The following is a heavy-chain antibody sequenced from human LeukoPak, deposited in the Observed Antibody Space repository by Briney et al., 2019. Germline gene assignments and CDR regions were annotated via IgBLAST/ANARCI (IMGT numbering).Heavy chain of an antibody. CDR1: GFTFSSYE. J-gene: IGHJ1*01. Sequence: GGSLRLSCAASGFTFSSYEMNWVRQAPGKGLEWVSYISSSGSTIYYADSVKGRFTISRDNAKNSLYLQMNSLRAEDTAVYYCARSNYYDSSGHLTQSFQHWGQGTLVTVSS. D-gene: IGHD3-22*01. CDR3: ARSNYYDSSGHLTQSFQH. V-gene: IGHV3-48*03. CDR2: ISSSGSTI.